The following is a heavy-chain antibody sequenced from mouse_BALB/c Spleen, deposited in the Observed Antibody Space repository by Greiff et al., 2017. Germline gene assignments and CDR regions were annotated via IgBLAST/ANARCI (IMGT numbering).Heavy chain of an antibody. Sequence: DVKLVESGGGLVQPGGSLKLSCAASGFTFSSYGMSWVRQTPDKRLELVATINSNGGSTYYPDSVKGRFTISRDNAKNTLYLQMSSLKSEDTAMYYCARTYGNYEMDYWGQGTSVTVSS. CDR2: INSNGGST. CDR1: GFTFSSYG. CDR3: ARTYGNYEMDY. D-gene: IGHD2-1*01. V-gene: IGHV5-6-3*01. J-gene: IGHJ4*01.